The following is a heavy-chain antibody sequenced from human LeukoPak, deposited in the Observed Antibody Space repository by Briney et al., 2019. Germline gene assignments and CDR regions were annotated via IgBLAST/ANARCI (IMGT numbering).Heavy chain of an antibody. D-gene: IGHD3-3*01. Sequence: GGSLRLSCAASGFTFSSYAMSWVRQAPGKGLEWVSAISGSGGSTYYADSVKGRLTISRDNSKNTLYLQMNSLRAEDTAVYYCAKGQAAFLEWLSTGDYWGQGTLVTVSS. V-gene: IGHV3-23*01. J-gene: IGHJ4*02. CDR2: ISGSGGST. CDR1: GFTFSSYA. CDR3: AKGQAAFLEWLSTGDY.